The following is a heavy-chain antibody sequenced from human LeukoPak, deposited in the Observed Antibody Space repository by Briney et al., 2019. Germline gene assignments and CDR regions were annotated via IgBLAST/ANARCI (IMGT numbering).Heavy chain of an antibody. CDR1: GYTFTSYD. CDR2: MNPNSGNT. V-gene: IGHV1-8*01. CDR3: ARMYSSSWTQYAFDI. J-gene: IGHJ3*02. D-gene: IGHD6-13*01. Sequence: GASVKVSCKASGYTFTSYDINWVRQATGQGLEWEGWMNPNSGNTGYAQKFQGRVTMTRNTSISTAYMELSSLRSEDTAVYYCARMYSSSWTQYAFDIWGQGTMVTVSS.